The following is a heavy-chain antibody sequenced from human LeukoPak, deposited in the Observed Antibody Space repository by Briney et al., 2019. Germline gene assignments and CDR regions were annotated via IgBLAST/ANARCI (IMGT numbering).Heavy chain of an antibody. CDR1: GFTFSSYW. Sequence: GGSLRLSCAASGFTFSSYWMSWVRQAPGKGLEWVANIKEDESEKYYRDSVKGRFTISRDNAKNSLYLQMNSLRAEDTAIYYCVADFDYWGQGTLVTVSS. CDR3: VADFDY. CDR2: IKEDESEK. D-gene: IGHD6-19*01. J-gene: IGHJ4*02. V-gene: IGHV3-7*01.